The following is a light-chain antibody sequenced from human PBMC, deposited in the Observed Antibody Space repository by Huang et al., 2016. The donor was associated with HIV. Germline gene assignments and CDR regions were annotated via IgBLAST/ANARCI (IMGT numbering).Light chain of an antibody. CDR2: GAS. CDR1: QSVSSN. CDR3: QHYNNWWT. Sequence: EIVMTQSPATLSVSPGERASLSCRASQSVSSNLAWYQQKPGQAPRLLLYGASTRATGIPARFSGSGSGTDFTLTITSLQSEDFAIYYCQHYNNWWTFGQGTRVEIK. V-gene: IGKV3-15*01. J-gene: IGKJ1*01.